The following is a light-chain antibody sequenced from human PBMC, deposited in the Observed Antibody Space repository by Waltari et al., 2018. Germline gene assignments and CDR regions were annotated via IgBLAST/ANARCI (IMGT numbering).Light chain of an antibody. CDR3: QQSYTTPRT. Sequence: IQMTQSPPSLSASVGDTVTITCRASQSLNTSLNWYQQKPGKAPKLLLYDVSSLQSGVPSRFSGSGSGTDFTLTITSLQPEDFATYYCQQSYTTPRTFGHGTKVEI. CDR1: QSLNTS. J-gene: IGKJ1*01. CDR2: DVS. V-gene: IGKV1-39*01.